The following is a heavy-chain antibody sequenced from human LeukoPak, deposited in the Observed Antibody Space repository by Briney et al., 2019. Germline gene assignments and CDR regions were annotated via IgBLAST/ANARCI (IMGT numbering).Heavy chain of an antibody. V-gene: IGHV3-74*01. J-gene: IGHJ4*02. CDR3: ARDPFYGEADLDS. CDR2: IKNDGTIT. Sequence: GGSLRLSCAASGFTFSNYWMHWVRQAPGKGLVWVSRIKNDGTITTYADSVKGRFTISRDNAKNTLYLQMNSLRAEDTAVYYCARDPFYGEADLDSWGQGTLVTVSS. CDR1: GFTFSNYW. D-gene: IGHD2/OR15-2a*01.